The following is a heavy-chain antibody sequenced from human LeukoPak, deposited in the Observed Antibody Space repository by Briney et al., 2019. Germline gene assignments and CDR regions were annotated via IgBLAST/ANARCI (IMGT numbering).Heavy chain of an antibody. D-gene: IGHD6-13*01. CDR3: ARGHVIAAAVS. V-gene: IGHV1-8*01. J-gene: IGHJ4*02. CDR1: GYTFTSYD. CDR2: MNPNSGNT. Sequence: ASVKASCKASGYTFTSYDIDWVRQATGQGLEWMGWMNPNSGNTGYAQKFQGRVTMARNTSISTAYMELSSLRSEDTAVYYCARGHVIAAAVSWGQGTLVTVSS.